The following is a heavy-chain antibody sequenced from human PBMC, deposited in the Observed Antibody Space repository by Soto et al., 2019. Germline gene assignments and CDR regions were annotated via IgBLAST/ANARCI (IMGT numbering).Heavy chain of an antibody. CDR1: GGTFSSYA. V-gene: IGHV1-69*13. Sequence: ASVKVSCKASGGTFSSYAISWVRQAPGQGLEWMGGIIPIFGTANYAQKFQGRVTITADESTSTAYMELSSLRSEDTAVYYCAKYTGTMALGGMDVWGQGTAVTVSS. CDR3: AKYTGTMALGGMDV. D-gene: IGHD1-1*01. CDR2: IIPIFGTA. J-gene: IGHJ6*02.